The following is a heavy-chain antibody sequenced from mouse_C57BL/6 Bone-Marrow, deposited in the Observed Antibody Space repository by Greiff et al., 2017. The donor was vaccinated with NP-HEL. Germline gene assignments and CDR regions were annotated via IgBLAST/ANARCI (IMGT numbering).Heavy chain of an antibody. CDR1: GFPITSGYY. D-gene: IGHD1-1*01. Sequence: VKLMESGPGLVKPSHSLFLTCSITGFPITSGYYWIWIRQSPGKPLEWMGYITHSGETFYNPSLQSPISITRETSKNQFFLQLNSVTTEDTAMYYCAGGYGDYYAMDYWGQGTSVTVSS. CDR3: AGGYGDYYAMDY. V-gene: IGHV12-3*01. CDR2: ITHSGET. J-gene: IGHJ4*01.